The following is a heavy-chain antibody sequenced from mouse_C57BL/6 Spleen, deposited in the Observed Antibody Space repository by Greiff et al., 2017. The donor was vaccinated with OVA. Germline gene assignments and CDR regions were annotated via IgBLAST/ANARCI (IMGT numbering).Heavy chain of an antibody. J-gene: IGHJ4*01. CDR1: GYSFTGYY. D-gene: IGHD3-2*02. Sequence: EVKLQQSGPELVKPGASVKISCKASGYSFTGYYMNWVKQSPEKSLEWIGEINPSTGGTTYNQKFKSKATLTVDKSSSTAYMQLKSLTSEDAAVYYCARAAQATRMDYWGQGTSVTVSS. V-gene: IGHV1-42*01. CDR2: INPSTGGT. CDR3: ARAAQATRMDY.